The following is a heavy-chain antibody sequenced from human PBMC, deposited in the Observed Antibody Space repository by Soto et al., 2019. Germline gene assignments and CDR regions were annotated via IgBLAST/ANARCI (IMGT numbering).Heavy chain of an antibody. J-gene: IGHJ6*03. D-gene: IGHD2-15*01. CDR2: IYSGGST. CDR3: ARDGGNSDIGTHLYYYMDV. Sequence: EVQLEESGGGLVQPGGSLRLSCAASGFVVSSSYMSWARQAPGKGLEWVSVIYSGGSTYYADSLKGRFIISRDISKNTLYLQLNSLRAEDTAVYYCARDGGNSDIGTHLYYYMDVWGKGTTVTVSS. V-gene: IGHV3-66*01. CDR1: GFVVSSSY.